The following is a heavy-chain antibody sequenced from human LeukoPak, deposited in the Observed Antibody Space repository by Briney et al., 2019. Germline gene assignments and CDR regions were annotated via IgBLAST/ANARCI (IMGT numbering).Heavy chain of an antibody. CDR2: ISGGST. CDR1: GFTVSSNE. Sequence: GGSLRLSCAASGFTVSSNEMSWVRQAPGKGLEWVSSISGGSTYYADSRKGRFTISRDNAKNSLYLQMNSLRAEDTAVYYCARDPEGYYYYMDVWGKGTTVTISS. V-gene: IGHV3-38-3*01. CDR3: ARDPEGYYYYMDV. J-gene: IGHJ6*03.